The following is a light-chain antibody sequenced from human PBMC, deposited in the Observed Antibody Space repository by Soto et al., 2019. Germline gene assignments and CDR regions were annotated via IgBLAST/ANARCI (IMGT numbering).Light chain of an antibody. V-gene: IGLV2-11*01. CDR3: CSYAGSYTYV. CDR2: DVT. CDR1: SSDVGGYNY. J-gene: IGLJ1*01. Sequence: QPALTQPRSVSGSPGQSVTISCTGTSSDVGGYNYVSWYQHHPGKAPKLMIYDVTKRPSGVRDRFSASKSGNTASLTISGLQAEDEADYYCCSYAGSYTYVFGTGTKVT.